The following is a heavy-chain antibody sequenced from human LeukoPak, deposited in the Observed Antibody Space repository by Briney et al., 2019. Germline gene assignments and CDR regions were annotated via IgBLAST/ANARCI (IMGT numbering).Heavy chain of an antibody. CDR2: IYYSGNT. CDR1: GGSISSGGYY. D-gene: IGHD3-10*01. Sequence: PSQTLSLTCTVSGGSISSGGYYWSWIRQPPGKGLEWIGYIYYSGNTNYNPSLKSRVTMSVDTSKNQFSLRLSSVTAADTAVYYCARVLMSMVRGVVSVNWFDPWGQGTLVTVSS. V-gene: IGHV4-61*08. J-gene: IGHJ5*02. CDR3: ARVLMSMVRGVVSVNWFDP.